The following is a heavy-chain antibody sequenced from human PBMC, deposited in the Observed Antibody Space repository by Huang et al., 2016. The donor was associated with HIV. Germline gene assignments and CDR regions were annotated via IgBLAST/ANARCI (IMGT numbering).Heavy chain of an antibody. V-gene: IGHV3-30*02. Sequence: QVQLVESGGGVVQPGGSLRLSCAASGFTFSSYGMHWVRQAPGKGVEWVAVIRYDGSNKYYADSVRGRFTISRDNSKNTLYLQMNSLRAEDTAVYYCAKGSMANAFDIWGQGTMVTVSS. CDR3: AKGSMANAFDI. J-gene: IGHJ3*02. CDR2: IRYDGSNK. D-gene: IGHD3-10*01. CDR1: GFTFSSYG.